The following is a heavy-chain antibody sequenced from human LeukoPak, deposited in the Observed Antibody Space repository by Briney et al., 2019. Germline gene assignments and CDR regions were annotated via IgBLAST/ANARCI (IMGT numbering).Heavy chain of an antibody. V-gene: IGHV4-59*11. CDR1: GGSISSLF. D-gene: IGHD5-12*01. CDR3: ARDARTSGYDTGWFDP. J-gene: IGHJ5*02. Sequence: SETLSLTCTVSGGSISSLFWSWIRQPPGKGLEWIGYIFYNGITNYNPSLKSRVTISVDTSKNQFSLNLNSVTAADTAVYYCARDARTSGYDTGWFDPWGQGTLVTVSS. CDR2: IFYNGIT.